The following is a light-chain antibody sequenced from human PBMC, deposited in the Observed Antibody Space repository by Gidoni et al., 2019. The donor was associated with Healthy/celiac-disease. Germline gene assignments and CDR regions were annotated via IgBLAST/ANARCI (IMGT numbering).Light chain of an antibody. V-gene: IGLV1-40*01. Sequence: QSVLTQAPSVSGAPGQRVTISCPGSSSNIGAGYVVHWYQQLPGPAPKLLLYGNSNRPSGVPDRFAGSKSGTSASLAITGRQAEDEADYYCQSYDSSLSGDVVFGGGTKLTVL. CDR1: SSNIGAGYV. CDR2: GNS. J-gene: IGLJ2*01. CDR3: QSYDSSLSGDVV.